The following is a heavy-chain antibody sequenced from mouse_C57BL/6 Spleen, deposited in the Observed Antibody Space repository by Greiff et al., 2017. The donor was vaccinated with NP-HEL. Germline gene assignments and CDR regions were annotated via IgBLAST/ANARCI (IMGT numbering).Heavy chain of an antibody. Sequence: EVQLVESGGGLVKPGGSLKLSCAASGFTFSSYTMSWVRQTPEKRLEWVATISGGGGNTYYPDSVKGRFTISRDNAKNTLYLQMSSLRSEDTALYYCARQDYYYGSSYVYWGQGTTLTVSS. J-gene: IGHJ2*01. CDR2: ISGGGGNT. CDR1: GFTFSSYT. V-gene: IGHV5-9*01. D-gene: IGHD1-1*01. CDR3: ARQDYYYGSSYVY.